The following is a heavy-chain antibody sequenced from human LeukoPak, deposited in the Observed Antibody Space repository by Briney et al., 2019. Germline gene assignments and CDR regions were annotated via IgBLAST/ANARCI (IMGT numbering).Heavy chain of an antibody. V-gene: IGHV3-7*01. CDR3: ASSNTYYYDRRPRGAFDI. Sequence: QSGGSLRLSCAASGFTFSSYWMSWVRQAPGKGLEWVANIKQDGSERYYVDSVKGRFTISRDNSKNTLYLQMNSLRAEDTAVYYCASSNTYYYDRRPRGAFDIWGQGTMVTVSS. D-gene: IGHD3-22*01. CDR2: IKQDGSER. CDR1: GFTFSSYW. J-gene: IGHJ3*02.